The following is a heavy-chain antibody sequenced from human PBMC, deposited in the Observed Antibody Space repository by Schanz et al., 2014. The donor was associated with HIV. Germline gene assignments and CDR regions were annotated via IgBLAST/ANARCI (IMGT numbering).Heavy chain of an antibody. V-gene: IGHV3-30*03. CDR3: ARRDTGTLYYYYHYGMDV. D-gene: IGHD1-1*01. Sequence: QVQLVETGGGVVQPGRSLRLSCAASGFIFRTHGMHWVRQASGKGLEWEAVISYEGSNEYYGDSVKGRFTISRDNSKNTLYLQMNSLRREDTAVYYCARRDTGTLYYYYHYGMDVWGQGTTVTVSS. J-gene: IGHJ6*02. CDR2: ISYEGSNE. CDR1: GFIFRTHG.